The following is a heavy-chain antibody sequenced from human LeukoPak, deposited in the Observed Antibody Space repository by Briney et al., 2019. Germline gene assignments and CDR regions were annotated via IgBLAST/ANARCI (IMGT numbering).Heavy chain of an antibody. Sequence: ASVKVSCKASGYTFTGYYMHWVRQAPGQGLEWMGWINPNSGGTNYAQKFQGRVTMTRDTSISTAYMELSRLRSDDTAVYYCARGGVGSGSYLVYYYYYMDVWGKGTTVTVSS. CDR1: GYTFTGYY. CDR2: INPNSGGT. CDR3: ARGGVGSGSYLVYYYYYMDV. D-gene: IGHD3-10*01. J-gene: IGHJ6*03. V-gene: IGHV1-2*02.